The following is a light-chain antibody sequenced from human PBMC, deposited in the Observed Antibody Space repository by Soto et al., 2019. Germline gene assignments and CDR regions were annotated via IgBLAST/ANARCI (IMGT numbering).Light chain of an antibody. CDR3: LSHTGSRTL. CDR2: EVT. CDR1: SSDVGDYNY. Sequence: QSALTQPASVSGSPGQSITISCTGASSDVGDYNYVSWYQEHPGQVPKLIIFEVTTRPSGVSDRFSGSRSGNTASLTISGLQAEDEADYYGLSHTGSRTLFGGGTKLTVL. V-gene: IGLV2-14*01. J-gene: IGLJ3*02.